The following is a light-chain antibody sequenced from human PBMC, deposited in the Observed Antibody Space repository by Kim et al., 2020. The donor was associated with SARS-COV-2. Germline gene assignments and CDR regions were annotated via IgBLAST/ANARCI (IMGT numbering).Light chain of an antibody. Sequence: ELTQPPSVSVSPGQTASITCSGDKLGDKYACWYQQKPGQSPVLVIYQDSKRPSGIPERFSGSNSGNTATLTISGTKAMDEADYYCQAWDSSAVVFGGG. J-gene: IGLJ2*01. CDR2: QDS. CDR3: QAWDSSAVV. CDR1: KLGDKY. V-gene: IGLV3-1*01.